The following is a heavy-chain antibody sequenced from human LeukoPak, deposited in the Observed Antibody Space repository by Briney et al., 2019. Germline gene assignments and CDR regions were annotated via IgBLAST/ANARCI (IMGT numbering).Heavy chain of an antibody. V-gene: IGHV4-61*02. Sequence: SETLSLTCTVSGGSISSGSYYWSWIRQPAGKGLEWIGRIYTSGSTNYNPSLKSRVTISVDTSKNQFSLKLSSVTAADTAVYYCARRRSGYSYGLWGQGILVTVSS. J-gene: IGHJ4*02. D-gene: IGHD5-18*01. CDR3: ARRRSGYSYGL. CDR2: IYTSGST. CDR1: GGSISSGSYY.